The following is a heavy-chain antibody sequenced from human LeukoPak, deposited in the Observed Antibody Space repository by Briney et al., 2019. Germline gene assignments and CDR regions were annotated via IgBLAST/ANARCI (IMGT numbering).Heavy chain of an antibody. CDR1: GGTFSSYA. CDR2: IIPIFGTA. J-gene: IGHJ3*02. D-gene: IGHD5-12*01. CDR3: ARIIHPDIAARSAAFDI. Sequence: SVKVSCKASGGTFSSYAISWVPQAPGQGLEWMGGIIPIFGTANYAQKFQGRVTITTDESTSTAYMKLNSLRSEDRAVYYSARIIHPDIAARSAAFDIWGQGTMVTVSS. V-gene: IGHV1-69*05.